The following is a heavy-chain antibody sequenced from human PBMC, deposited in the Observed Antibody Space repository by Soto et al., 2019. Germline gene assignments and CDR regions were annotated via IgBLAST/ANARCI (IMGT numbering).Heavy chain of an antibody. CDR2: VHHDGGI. Sequence: QVQLQQWGAGLLKPSETLSLTCAVYGASLSGYHYTWIRQSPGKGLEWIGEVHHDGGINYNPSLASRVTISVDASKKQFSLRLRSATAADTAVYYCSRGYGAQWPTSDYWGQGTLVTVSS. V-gene: IGHV4-34*01. CDR1: GASLSGYH. D-gene: IGHD4-17*01. J-gene: IGHJ4*02. CDR3: SRGYGAQWPTSDY.